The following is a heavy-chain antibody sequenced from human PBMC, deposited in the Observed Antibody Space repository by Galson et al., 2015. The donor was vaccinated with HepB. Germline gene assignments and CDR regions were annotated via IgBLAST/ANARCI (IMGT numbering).Heavy chain of an antibody. CDR2: ISSSSSTI. CDR1: GFTFSSYS. Sequence: SLRLSCAASGFTFSSYSMNWVRQAPGKGLEWVSYISSSSSTIYYADSVKGRFTISRDNAKNSLYLQMNSLRAEDTAVYYCARDGHYSFDYWGQGTLVTVSS. D-gene: IGHD2-21*01. J-gene: IGHJ4*02. CDR3: ARDGHYSFDY. V-gene: IGHV3-48*01.